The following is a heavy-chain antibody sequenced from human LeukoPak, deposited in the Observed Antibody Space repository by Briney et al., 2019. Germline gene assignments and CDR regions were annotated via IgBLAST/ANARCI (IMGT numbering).Heavy chain of an antibody. D-gene: IGHD6-13*01. V-gene: IGHV1-46*01. CDR3: ARARPRYSSSWTFFDY. Sequence: ASVTVSFTASGYTFTIYYMHWVRQAPGQGLEWMGIINPSGGSTSYAQKFQGRVTMTRDTSTSTVYMELSSLRSEDTAVYYCARARPRYSSSWTFFDYWGQGTLVTVSS. CDR2: INPSGGST. J-gene: IGHJ4*02. CDR1: GYTFTIYY.